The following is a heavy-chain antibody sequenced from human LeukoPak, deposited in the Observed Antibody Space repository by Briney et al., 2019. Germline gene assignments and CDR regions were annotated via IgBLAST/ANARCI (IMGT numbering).Heavy chain of an antibody. CDR1: GFTFRTSP. Sequence: GRSLRLSCAASGFTFRTSPMHWVRQAPGKGLEWVAVISYDGKIKVYADSVKGRFTISRDIAKNMLYLEMNGLRTEDTAVYYCARDPQRGAPDYFDSWGQGTLVTVSS. D-gene: IGHD6-25*01. V-gene: IGHV3-30*04. CDR3: ARDPQRGAPDYFDS. CDR2: ISYDGKIK. J-gene: IGHJ4*02.